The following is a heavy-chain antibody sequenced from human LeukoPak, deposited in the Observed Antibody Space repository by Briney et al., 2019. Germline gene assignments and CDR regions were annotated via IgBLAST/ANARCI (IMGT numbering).Heavy chain of an antibody. CDR3: ARERLRYFDWSLPFDY. CDR1: GDSVSSNSAA. V-gene: IGHV6-1*01. CDR2: TYYRSKWYN. Sequence: SQTLSLTCAISGDSVSSNSAAWNWIRQSPSRGLEWRGRTYYRSKWYNDCAVSVKSRITINPDTSKNQFSLQLNSVTPEDTAVYYCARERLRYFDWSLPFDYWGQGTLVTVSS. D-gene: IGHD3-9*01. J-gene: IGHJ4*02.